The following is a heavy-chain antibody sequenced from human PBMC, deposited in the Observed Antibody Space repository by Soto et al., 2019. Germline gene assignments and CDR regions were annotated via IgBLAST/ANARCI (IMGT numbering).Heavy chain of an antibody. V-gene: IGHV4-31*03. CDR2: IYYSGNT. CDR3: ARANLFATSGTPRHYCCLDF. CDR1: GGPISSGAYY. D-gene: IGHD2-15*01. J-gene: IGHJ6*02. Sequence: LSLTCTGSGGPISSGAYYWSWVRQNPRRGMEWIGNIYYSGNTYYNPSLKSRLTISVDTSKNQFSLNLSSVTAADTAGYCCARANLFATSGTPRHYCCLDFWGQGITVTVSS.